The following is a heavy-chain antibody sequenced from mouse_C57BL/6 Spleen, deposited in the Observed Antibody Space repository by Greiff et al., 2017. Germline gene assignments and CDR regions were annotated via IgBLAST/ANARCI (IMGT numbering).Heavy chain of an antibody. CDR2: ISNGGGST. Sequence: EVKLMESGGGLVQPGGSLTLSCAASGFSLSDYYMYWVRQTPEKRLEWVAYISNGGGSTYYPATVTGLFTISGDNTKKTLFLQISRLKSEDAAFYCCGRGCGSSYVRYFGVWGTGTTVTVS. V-gene: IGHV5-12*01. CDR3: GRGCGSSYVRYFGV. CDR1: GFSLSDYY. J-gene: IGHJ1*03. D-gene: IGHD1-1*01.